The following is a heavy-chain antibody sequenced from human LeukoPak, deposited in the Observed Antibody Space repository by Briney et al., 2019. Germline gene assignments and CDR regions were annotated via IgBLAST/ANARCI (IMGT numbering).Heavy chain of an antibody. CDR3: ARTTEGYAGGPGYSYYYYMDV. J-gene: IGHJ6*03. D-gene: IGHD5-12*01. CDR2: IYSSGNT. CDR1: GGSISSYS. Sequence: KSSETLSLTCTVSGGSISSYSWSWIRQPAGKGLEWIGRIYSSGNTYYNASLRSRGTISVDTSKNQVSLKLRSVTAADTAVYYCARTTEGYAGGPGYSYYYYMDVWGKGTTVTISS. V-gene: IGHV4-4*07.